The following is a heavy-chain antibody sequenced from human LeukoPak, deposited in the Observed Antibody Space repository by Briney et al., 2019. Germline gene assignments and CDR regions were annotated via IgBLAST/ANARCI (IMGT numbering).Heavy chain of an antibody. CDR3: ARGDIVVVPAAILSYFDY. D-gene: IGHD2-2*02. V-gene: IGHV3-21*01. J-gene: IGHJ4*02. CDR2: ISSSSSYI. CDR1: GFTFSSYS. Sequence: GGSLRLSCAASGFTFSSYSMNWVRQAPGKGLEWVSSISSSSSYIYYADSVKGRFTISRDNAKNSLYLQMNSLRAEDTAVYYCARGDIVVVPAAILSYFDYWGQGTLVTVSS.